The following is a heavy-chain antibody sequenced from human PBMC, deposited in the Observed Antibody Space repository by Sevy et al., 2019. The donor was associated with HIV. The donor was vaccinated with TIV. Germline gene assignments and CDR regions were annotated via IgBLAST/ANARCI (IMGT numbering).Heavy chain of an antibody. Sequence: SETLSLTCAVYGGSFSGYYWSWIRQPPGKGLEWIGEINHSGSTNYNPSLKSRVTISVDTSKNQFSLKLSSVTAADTAVYYCARGLAAPYYYYGMDVWGQWTTVTASS. CDR1: GGSFSGYY. CDR2: INHSGST. V-gene: IGHV4-34*01. J-gene: IGHJ6*02. D-gene: IGHD6-13*01. CDR3: ARGLAAPYYYYGMDV.